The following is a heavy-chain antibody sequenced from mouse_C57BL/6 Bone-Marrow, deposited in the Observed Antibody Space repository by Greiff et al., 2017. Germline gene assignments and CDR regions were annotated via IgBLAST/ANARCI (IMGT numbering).Heavy chain of an antibody. CDR3: SRQVTTVLATKYFDV. Sequence: EVKVVESGGGLVKPGGSLKLSCAASGFTFSSYTMSWVRQTPEKRLQWVAAISGGGGNTYYPDSGKGRFTISRDNDKNILYLQKSSLMSEDTALYYCSRQVTTVLATKYFDVWGTGTTVTVSS. V-gene: IGHV5-9*01. CDR1: GFTFSSYT. D-gene: IGHD1-1*01. CDR2: ISGGGGNT. J-gene: IGHJ1*03.